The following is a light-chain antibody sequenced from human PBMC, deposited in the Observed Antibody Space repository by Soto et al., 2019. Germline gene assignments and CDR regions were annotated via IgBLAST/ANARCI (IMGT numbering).Light chain of an antibody. CDR3: CSYAGSSTPVV. CDR1: SSDVGSYNL. V-gene: IGLV2-23*02. J-gene: IGLJ2*01. CDR2: EVS. Sequence: QSVLTQPASVSGSPGQSITISCTGTSSDVGSYNLVSWYQQHPGKAPKLMIYEVSKRPSGVSNRFSGSKSGNTASLTISGLQAEDEADYYCCSYAGSSTPVVFGGGTK.